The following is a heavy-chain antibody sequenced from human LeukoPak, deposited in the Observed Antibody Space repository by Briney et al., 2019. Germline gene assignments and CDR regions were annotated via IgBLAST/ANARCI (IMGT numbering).Heavy chain of an antibody. Sequence: SETLSLTCTVSGGSISSGGYYWSWIRQHPGKGLEWIGYIYYSGSTYYNPSLKSRVTISVDTSKNQFSLKLSSVTAADTAVYYCARGFEGIPADYWGQGTLVTVSS. CDR3: ARGFEGIPADY. CDR2: IYYSGST. D-gene: IGHD3-16*01. V-gene: IGHV4-31*03. J-gene: IGHJ4*02. CDR1: GGSISSGGYY.